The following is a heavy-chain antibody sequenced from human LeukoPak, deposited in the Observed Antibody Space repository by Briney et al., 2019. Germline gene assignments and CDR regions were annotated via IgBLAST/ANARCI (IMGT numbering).Heavy chain of an antibody. CDR2: IYYSGST. Sequence: SETLSLTCTVSGGSISSSSYYWGWIRQPPGTGLEWIGSIYYSGSTYYNPSLKSRVTISVDTSKNQFSLKLSSVTAADTAVYYCARLMDYDILTGYYYYYGMDVWGQGTTVTVSS. CDR1: GGSISSSSYY. D-gene: IGHD3-9*01. CDR3: ARLMDYDILTGYYYYYGMDV. J-gene: IGHJ6*02. V-gene: IGHV4-39*01.